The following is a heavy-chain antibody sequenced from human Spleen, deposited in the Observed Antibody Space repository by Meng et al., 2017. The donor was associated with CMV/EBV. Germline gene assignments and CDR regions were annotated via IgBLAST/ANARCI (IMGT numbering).Heavy chain of an antibody. V-gene: IGHV3-23*01. D-gene: IGHD6-13*01. J-gene: IGHJ4*02. Sequence: GESLKISCEASGFTFSAYWMSWVRQAPGKGLAWVSAITASGGSTYYADSVKGRFTVSRDNSKNTLYLQMSSLRAEDTALYYCAKAFSASWYREYYDDWGQGTLVTVSS. CDR2: ITASGGST. CDR1: GFTFSAYW. CDR3: AKAFSASWYREYYDD.